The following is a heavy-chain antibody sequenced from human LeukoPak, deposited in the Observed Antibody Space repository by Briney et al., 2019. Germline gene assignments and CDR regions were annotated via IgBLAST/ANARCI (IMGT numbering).Heavy chain of an antibody. CDR1: GFTFSDYY. D-gene: IGHD3-10*01. J-gene: IGHJ4*02. CDR2: ISSSGNII. CDR3: ATPLSIGGY. V-gene: IGHV3-11*04. Sequence: GGSLRLSCAASGFTFSDYYMSWIRQAPGKGLEWVSYISSSGNIIYYADSVKGRFTISRDNAHNSLYLRMNSLKAEDTAVYYCATPLSIGGYWGQGTLVTVSS.